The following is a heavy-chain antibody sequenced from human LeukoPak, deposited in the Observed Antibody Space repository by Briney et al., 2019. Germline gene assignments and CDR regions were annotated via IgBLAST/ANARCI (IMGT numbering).Heavy chain of an antibody. CDR1: GGSISSGTYY. CDR3: ARAFNYYDSSGTRWYFDL. J-gene: IGHJ2*01. D-gene: IGHD3-22*01. V-gene: IGHV4-61*02. Sequence: SQTLSLTCTVSGGSISSGTYYWSWIRQPAGKGLEWIGRIYTSGITNYNPSLKGRVTMSVATSKNQFSLRLRSVTAADTAVYYCARAFNYYDSSGTRWYFDLWGRGTLVTVSS. CDR2: IYTSGIT.